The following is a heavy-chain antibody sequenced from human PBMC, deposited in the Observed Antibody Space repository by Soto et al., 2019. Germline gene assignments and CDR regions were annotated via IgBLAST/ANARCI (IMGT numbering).Heavy chain of an antibody. CDR2: ISSSSSAI. CDR3: ASDRSLGSNWYYYLES. D-gene: IGHD3-16*01. CDR1: GFTFSTYA. V-gene: IGHV3-48*02. J-gene: IGHJ4*02. Sequence: PGGSLRLSCAASGFTFSTYAMNWVRQFPGRGLEWVSYISSSSSAIDYADSVKGRFTASRDNAKNSLYLQMNSLRDEDTAVYYCASDRSLGSNWYYYLESWGQGTLVTVSS.